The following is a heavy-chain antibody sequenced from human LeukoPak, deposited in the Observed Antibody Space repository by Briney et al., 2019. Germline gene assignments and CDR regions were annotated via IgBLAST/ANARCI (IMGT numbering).Heavy chain of an antibody. D-gene: IGHD6-19*01. CDR3: AKDIASGSGWTYYYYMAV. Sequence: PGESLRLSCAASGFTLDDYAMHWVRPAPGKGLEWVSGISWNSGNIGYADSVKGRFTISRDNAKNSLYLQMNSLRAEDTALYYCAKDIASGSGWTYYYYMAVWGKGTTVSVSS. J-gene: IGHJ6*03. CDR1: GFTLDDYA. V-gene: IGHV3-9*01. CDR2: ISWNSGNI.